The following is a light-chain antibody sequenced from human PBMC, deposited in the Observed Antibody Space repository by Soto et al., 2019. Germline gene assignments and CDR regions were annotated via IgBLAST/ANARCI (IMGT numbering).Light chain of an antibody. CDR2: DAS. V-gene: IGKV1-5*01. J-gene: IGKJ1*01. CDR1: QSLNTR. CDR3: QQYKSYST. Sequence: DIQLTQSPSTLSASVGDRVTLTGRASQSLNTRLAWYQQRPGKAPKLLIYDASTLESGVPSRFSGGGSGTEFTLTINNLQPDDLATYICQQYKSYSTFGRGTKVDIK.